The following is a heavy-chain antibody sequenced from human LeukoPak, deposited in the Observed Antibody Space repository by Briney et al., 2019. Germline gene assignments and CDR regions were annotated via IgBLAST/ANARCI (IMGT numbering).Heavy chain of an antibody. D-gene: IGHD5-18*01. CDR2: ISGSGGST. V-gene: IGHV3-23*01. CDR3: AKEYTAMDYYFDY. CDR1: GFTFSSYA. J-gene: IGHJ4*02. Sequence: GGSLRLSCAASGFTFSSYAMSWVRQAPGKRLERVSAISGSGGSTYYADSVKGRFTISRDNSKNTLYLQMNSLRAEDTAVYYCAKEYTAMDYYFDYWGQGTLVTVSS.